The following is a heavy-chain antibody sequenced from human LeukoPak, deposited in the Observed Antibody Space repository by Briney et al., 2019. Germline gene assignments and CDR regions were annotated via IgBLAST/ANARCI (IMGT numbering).Heavy chain of an antibody. CDR1: GYTFTSYG. V-gene: IGHV1-18*01. CDR2: ISAYNGNT. Sequence: ASVKVSCKASGYTFTSYGISWVLHAPGQGHEWMGWISAYNGNTSYAQKLQGRVTMTTDPSTSTAYMVLRSLRSDDTAVYYCAREMPQIGYCSGGSCYDYFDYWGQGTLVTVSS. D-gene: IGHD2-15*01. J-gene: IGHJ4*02. CDR3: AREMPQIGYCSGGSCYDYFDY.